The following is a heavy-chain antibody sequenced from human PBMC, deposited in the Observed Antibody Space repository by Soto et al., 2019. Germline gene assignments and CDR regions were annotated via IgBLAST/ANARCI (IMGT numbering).Heavy chain of an antibody. CDR2: IGTAGDT. CDR1: GFTFSSYD. D-gene: IGHD6-19*01. J-gene: IGHJ2*01. Sequence: GGSLRLSCAASGFTFSSYDMHWVRQATGKVLEWVSAIGTAGDTYYPGSVKGRFTISRENAKNSLYLQMNSLRAGDTAVYYCAKSSGWAPIWYFDLWGRGTLVTVSS. CDR3: AKSSGWAPIWYFDL. V-gene: IGHV3-13*01.